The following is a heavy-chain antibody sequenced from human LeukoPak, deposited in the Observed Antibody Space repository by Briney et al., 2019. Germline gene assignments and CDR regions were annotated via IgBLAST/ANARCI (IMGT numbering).Heavy chain of an antibody. CDR3: ARVPVTIFGVVRSFDY. D-gene: IGHD3-3*01. V-gene: IGHV3-30-3*01. Sequence: GGSLRLSCAASGFTFSSYAVHWVRQAPGKGLEWVAVISYDGSNKYYADSVKGRFTISRDNSKNTLYLQMNSLRAEDTAVYYCARVPVTIFGVVRSFDYWGQGTLVTVSS. J-gene: IGHJ4*02. CDR1: GFTFSSYA. CDR2: ISYDGSNK.